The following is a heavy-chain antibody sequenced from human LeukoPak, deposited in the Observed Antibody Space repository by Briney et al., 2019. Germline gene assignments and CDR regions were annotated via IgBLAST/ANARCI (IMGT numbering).Heavy chain of an antibody. CDR1: GYTFTGYY. Sequence: GASVKVSCKASGYTFTGYYMHWVRQAPGQGLEWMGWINPNSGGTNYAQKFQGRVTMTRDTSISTAYMELSRLRYNDTAVYYCARGPKGPYCGGDCYSDWFDPWGQGTLVTVSS. V-gene: IGHV1-2*02. CDR3: ARGPKGPYCGGDCYSDWFDP. D-gene: IGHD2-21*02. CDR2: INPNSGGT. J-gene: IGHJ5*02.